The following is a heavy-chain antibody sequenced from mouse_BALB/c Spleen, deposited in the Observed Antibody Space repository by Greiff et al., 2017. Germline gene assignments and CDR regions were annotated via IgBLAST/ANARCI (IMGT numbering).Heavy chain of an antibody. J-gene: IGHJ3*01. CDR3: ARDTMIPFAY. Sequence: EVMLVESGGGLVQPGGSLRLSCATSGFTFTDYYMSWVRQPPGKALEWLGFIRNKANGYTTEYSASVKGRFTISRDNSQSILYLQMNTLRAEDSATYYCARDTMIPFAYWGQGTLVTVSA. CDR2: IRNKANGYTT. CDR1: GFTFTDYY. D-gene: IGHD2-4*01. V-gene: IGHV7-3*02.